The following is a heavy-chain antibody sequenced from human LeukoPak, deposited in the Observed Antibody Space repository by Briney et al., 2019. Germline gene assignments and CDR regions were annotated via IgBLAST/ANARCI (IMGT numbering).Heavy chain of an antibody. J-gene: IGHJ4*02. D-gene: IGHD6-13*01. CDR2: IDYSGTT. Sequence: EASETRSLTCIVSGGSISSSSYFWGWIRQPPGRGLEWIGSIDYSGTTYYNPSLKSRVTLSVDSSKNLFSLKLSSVTAPDTAVYYCARPGIAVAGTAPYFDSWGQRTLVSVSS. CDR1: GGSISSSSYF. CDR3: ARPGIAVAGTAPYFDS. V-gene: IGHV4-39*01.